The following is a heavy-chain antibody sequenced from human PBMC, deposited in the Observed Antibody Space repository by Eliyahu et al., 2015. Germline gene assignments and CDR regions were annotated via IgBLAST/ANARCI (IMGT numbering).Heavy chain of an antibody. CDR2: IIPILGIA. D-gene: IGHD4-17*01. Sequence: QVQLVQSGAEVKKPGSSVKVSCKASGGTFSSYAISWVRQAPGQGLEWMGRIIPILGIANYAQKFQGRVTITADKSTSTAYMELSSLRSEDTAVYYCATSMTTVTNFRFDPWGQGTLVTVSS. J-gene: IGHJ5*02. CDR1: GGTFSSYA. V-gene: IGHV1-69*04. CDR3: ATSMTTVTNFRFDP.